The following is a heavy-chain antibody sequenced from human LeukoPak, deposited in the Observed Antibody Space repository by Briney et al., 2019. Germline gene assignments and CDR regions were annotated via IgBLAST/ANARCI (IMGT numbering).Heavy chain of an antibody. J-gene: IGHJ6*02. V-gene: IGHV3-48*03. Sequence: GGSLRLSCAASGFTFSSYEMNWVRQAPGKGLEWVSYISSSGSTIYYADSVKGRFTISRDNAKNSLYLQMNSLRAEDTAVYYCAREPDVASNYGDYYYYYYYGMDVWGQGTTVTVSS. CDR1: GFTFSSYE. CDR2: ISSSGSTI. CDR3: AREPDVASNYGDYYYYYYYGMDV. D-gene: IGHD4-17*01.